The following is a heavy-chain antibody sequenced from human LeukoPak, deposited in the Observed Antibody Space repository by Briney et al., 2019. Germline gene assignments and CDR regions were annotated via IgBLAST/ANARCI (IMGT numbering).Heavy chain of an antibody. CDR3: ARDQGYCSGGSCDSGAFYI. CDR2: IKQEGSER. V-gene: IGHV3-7*01. Sequence: GGSLRLSCAASGFTFSNYWMRWVRQAPGEGLEWVAIIKQEGSERYYVDSVKGRFTISRDNAKNSLSLQLNSLRAEDTAVYYCARDQGYCSGGSCDSGAFYIWGQGTMVTVSS. D-gene: IGHD2-15*01. CDR1: GFTFSNYW. J-gene: IGHJ3*02.